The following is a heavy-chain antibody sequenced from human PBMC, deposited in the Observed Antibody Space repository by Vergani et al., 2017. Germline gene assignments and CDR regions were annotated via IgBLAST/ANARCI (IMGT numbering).Heavy chain of an antibody. J-gene: IGHJ4*02. CDR2: VSFRGDT. Sequence: QVKLQESGPGLVKPSETLSLTCTVSGASVNPYYWSWIRQPPGKGLEWMGYVSFRGDTLYDPSVKGRMTISLNTSSNQFSLYLTSVTAADTAVYYCARSRIYDGAGSPDYWGQGTLVTVSS. D-gene: IGHD2/OR15-2a*01. CDR3: ARSRIYDGAGSPDY. V-gene: IGHV4-59*02. CDR1: GASVNPYY.